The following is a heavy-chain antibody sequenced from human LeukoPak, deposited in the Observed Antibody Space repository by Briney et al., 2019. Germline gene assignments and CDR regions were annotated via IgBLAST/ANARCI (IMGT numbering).Heavy chain of an antibody. CDR1: GGSISSGGYY. V-gene: IGHV4-31*01. Sequence: SQTLSLTCTVSGGSISSGGYYRSWIRQHPGKGLEWIGYIYYSGSTYYNPSLKSQVTISVDTSKNQFSLKLSSVTAADTAVYYCARDRYTVVSWYFDLWGRGTLVTVSS. J-gene: IGHJ2*01. D-gene: IGHD4-23*01. CDR2: IYYSGST. CDR3: ARDRYTVVSWYFDL.